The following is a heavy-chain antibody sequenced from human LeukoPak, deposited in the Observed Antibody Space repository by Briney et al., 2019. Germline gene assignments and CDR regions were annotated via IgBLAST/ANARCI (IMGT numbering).Heavy chain of an antibody. CDR2: ISSSSSTI. Sequence: GGSLRLSCAASGFTFSSYSMNWVRQAPGKGLEWVSYISSSSSTIYYADSVKGRFTISRDNAKNSLYLQMNSLRAEDTAVYYCAREGNEEGAKGYFDYWGQGTLVTVSS. J-gene: IGHJ4*02. V-gene: IGHV3-48*01. CDR3: AREGNEEGAKGYFDY. D-gene: IGHD1-26*01. CDR1: GFTFSSYS.